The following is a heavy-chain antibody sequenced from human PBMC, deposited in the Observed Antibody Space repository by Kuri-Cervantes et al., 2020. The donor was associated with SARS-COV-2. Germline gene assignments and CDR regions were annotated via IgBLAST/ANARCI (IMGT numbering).Heavy chain of an antibody. D-gene: IGHD4-17*01. V-gene: IGHV3-53*01. CDR1: GFTFSNY. CDR2: IYSGGST. J-gene: IGHJ6*03. CDR3: ARLLKSRTTVTTSVYWYYYYMDV. Sequence: GGSLRLSCAASGFTFSNYMSWVRQAPGKGLEWVSVIYSGGSTYYADSVKGRFTISRDNSKNTLYLQMNSLRAEDTAVYYCARLLKSRTTVTTSVYWYYYYMDVWGKETTVTVSS.